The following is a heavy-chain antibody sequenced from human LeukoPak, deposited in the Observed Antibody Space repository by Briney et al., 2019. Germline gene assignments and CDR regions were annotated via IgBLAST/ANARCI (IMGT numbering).Heavy chain of an antibody. Sequence: PGGSLRLSCAASGFTFSSYWMHWVRQAPGKGLVWVSRINSDGSSTSYADSVKGRFTISRDNAKNTLYLQMNSLRAEDTAVYYCVREYSSSWDFDYWGQGTLVTVSS. CDR3: VREYSSSWDFDY. V-gene: IGHV3-74*01. J-gene: IGHJ4*02. CDR1: GFTFSSYW. CDR2: INSDGSST. D-gene: IGHD6-13*01.